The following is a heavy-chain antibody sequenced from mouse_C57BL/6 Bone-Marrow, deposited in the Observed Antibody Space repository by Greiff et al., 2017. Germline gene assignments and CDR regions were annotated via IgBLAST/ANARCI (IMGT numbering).Heavy chain of an antibody. CDR3: ARDYDYDGYYAMDY. D-gene: IGHD2-4*01. CDR2: IDPSDSYT. Sequence: VQLQQPGAELVMPGASVKLSCKASGYTFTSYWMHWVKQRPGQGLEWIGEIDPSDSYTNYNQKFKGKSTLTVDKSSSTAYMQLSSLTSEDSAVDYCARDYDYDGYYAMDYWGQGTSVTVSS. V-gene: IGHV1-69*01. CDR1: GYTFTSYW. J-gene: IGHJ4*01.